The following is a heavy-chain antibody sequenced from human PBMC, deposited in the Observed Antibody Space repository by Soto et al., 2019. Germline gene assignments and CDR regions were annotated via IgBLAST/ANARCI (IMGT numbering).Heavy chain of an antibody. J-gene: IGHJ4*02. CDR2: IIPLFGTA. D-gene: IGHD3-22*01. V-gene: IGHV1-69*13. CDR3: ARGVHYDSSGYYYFY. Sequence: ASVKVSCKASGGTFNNYAISWVRQAPGQGLEWMGGIIPLFGTANYAQKFQGRVTITADESTSTAYMELRSLRSEDTAVYYCARGVHYDSSGYYYFYWGQGTLVTVSS. CDR1: GGTFNNYA.